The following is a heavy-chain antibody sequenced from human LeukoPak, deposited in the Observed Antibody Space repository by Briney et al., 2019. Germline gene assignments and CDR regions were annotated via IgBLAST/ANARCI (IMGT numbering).Heavy chain of an antibody. Sequence: GGSLRLSCAASGFTFSRYGMHWVRQAPGKGLEWVALISYDGSNKYYADSVEGRFTISRDNSKNTLYLQMNSLRVEDTAVYSCAKHYDTSAFDIWGQGTMVTVSS. CDR2: ISYDGSNK. V-gene: IGHV3-30*18. CDR3: AKHYDTSAFDI. J-gene: IGHJ3*02. CDR1: GFTFSRYG. D-gene: IGHD3-22*01.